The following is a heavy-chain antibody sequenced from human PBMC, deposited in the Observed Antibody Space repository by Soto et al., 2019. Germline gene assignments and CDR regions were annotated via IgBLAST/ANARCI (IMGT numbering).Heavy chain of an antibody. CDR2: ISGSGGST. V-gene: IGHV3-23*01. CDR1: GFTFSSYA. CDR3: AKGTYDFWSGYYLEAPDV. Sequence: LTLSCAASGFTFSSYAMSWVRQAPGKGLEWVSAISGSGGSTYYADSVKGRFTISRDNSKNTLYLQMNSLRAEDTAVYYCAKGTYDFWSGYYLEAPDVWGQGTTVTVSS. J-gene: IGHJ6*02. D-gene: IGHD3-3*01.